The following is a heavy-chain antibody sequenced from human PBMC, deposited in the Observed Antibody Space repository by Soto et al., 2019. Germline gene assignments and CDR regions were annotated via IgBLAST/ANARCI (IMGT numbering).Heavy chain of an antibody. V-gene: IGHV1-69*13. D-gene: IGHD2-2*02. J-gene: IGHJ5*02. CDR1: GGTFSSYA. CDR3: ARLPAAIGFGFDP. CDR2: IIPIFGTA. Sequence: ASVKVSCKASGGTFSSYAISWVRQAPGQGLEWMGGIIPIFGTANYAQKFQDRVTITADESTSTAYMELSSLRSEDTAVYYCARLPAAIGFGFDPWGQGALVTVSS.